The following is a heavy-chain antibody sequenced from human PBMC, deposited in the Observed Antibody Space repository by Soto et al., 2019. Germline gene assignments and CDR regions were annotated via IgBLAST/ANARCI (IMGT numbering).Heavy chain of an antibody. CDR2: ISYDGSNK. Sequence: PGGSLRLSCAASGFTVSINYMSWVRQAPGKGLEWVAVISYDGSNKYYADSVKGRFTISRDNSKNTLYLQMNSLRAEDTAVYYCAKDRFRIAVAAPFDYWGQGTLVTVSS. V-gene: IGHV3-30*18. CDR1: GFTVSINY. J-gene: IGHJ4*02. D-gene: IGHD6-19*01. CDR3: AKDRFRIAVAAPFDY.